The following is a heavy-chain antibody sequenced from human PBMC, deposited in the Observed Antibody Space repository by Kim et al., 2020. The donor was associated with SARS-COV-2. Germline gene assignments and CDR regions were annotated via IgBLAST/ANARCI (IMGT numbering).Heavy chain of an antibody. D-gene: IGHD5-12*01. Sequence: ASVKVSCKASGYTFTSYDINWVRQATGQGLEWMGWMNPNSGNTGYAQKFQGRVTMTRNTSISTAYMELSSLRSEDTAVYYCARVGVEMATITIDYWGQGTLVTVSS. CDR3: ARVGVEMATITIDY. CDR2: MNPNSGNT. V-gene: IGHV1-8*01. CDR1: GYTFTSYD. J-gene: IGHJ4*02.